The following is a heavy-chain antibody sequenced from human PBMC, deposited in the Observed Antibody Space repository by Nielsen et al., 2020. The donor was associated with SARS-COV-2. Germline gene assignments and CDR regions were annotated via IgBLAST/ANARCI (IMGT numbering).Heavy chain of an antibody. CDR3: ARDTSSYDSSGYYWNIWGY. J-gene: IGHJ4*02. CDR1: GGSFSGYY. V-gene: IGHV4-34*01. D-gene: IGHD3-22*01. CDR2: INHSGST. Sequence: SETLSLTCAVYGGSFSGYYWSWIRQPPGKGLEWIGEINHSGSTNYNPSLKSRVTISVDTSKNQFSLKLSSVTAADTAVYYCARDTSSYDSSGYYWNIWGYWGQGTLVTVSS.